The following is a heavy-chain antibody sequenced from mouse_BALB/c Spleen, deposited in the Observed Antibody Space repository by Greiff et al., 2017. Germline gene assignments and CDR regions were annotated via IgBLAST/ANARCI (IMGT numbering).Heavy chain of an antibody. J-gene: IGHJ4*01. V-gene: IGHV5-12-1*01. Sequence: EVQVVESGGGLVKPGGSLKLSCAASGFAFSSYDMSWVRQTPEKRLEWVAYISSGGGSTYYPDSVKGRFTISRDNAKNTLYLQMSSLKSEDTAMYYCASNYYGSSYHYWGQGTSVTVSS. CDR2: ISSGGGST. D-gene: IGHD1-1*01. CDR1: GFAFSSYD. CDR3: ASNYYGSSYHY.